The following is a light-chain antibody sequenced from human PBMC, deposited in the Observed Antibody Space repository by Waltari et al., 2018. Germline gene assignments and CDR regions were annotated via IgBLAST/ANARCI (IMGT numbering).Light chain of an antibody. V-gene: IGLV2-14*01. CDR1: SSDVGGYIF. CDR2: EVN. Sequence: QSALTQPASVSGSPGQSITISCTGTSSDVGGYIFASWYQVHPGKVPKLIINEVNRRPSGVSNRFSGSKSGNTASLTISGLQAEDEADFYCSSYASSGTLVFGSGTKVTVL. J-gene: IGLJ1*01. CDR3: SSYASSGTLV.